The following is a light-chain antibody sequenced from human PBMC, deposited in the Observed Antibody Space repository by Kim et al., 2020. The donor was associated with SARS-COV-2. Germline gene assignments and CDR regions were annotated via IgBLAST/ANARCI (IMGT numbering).Light chain of an antibody. J-gene: IGLJ2*01. CDR1: KLGDKY. Sequence: VSPGQTASITCSGYKLGDKYVCWYQQKPGQSPVLVIYQDSKRPSGIPERFSGSNSGNTATLTISGTQAMDEADYYCQAWDSSTVVFGGGTQLTVL. CDR2: QDS. CDR3: QAWDSSTVV. V-gene: IGLV3-1*01.